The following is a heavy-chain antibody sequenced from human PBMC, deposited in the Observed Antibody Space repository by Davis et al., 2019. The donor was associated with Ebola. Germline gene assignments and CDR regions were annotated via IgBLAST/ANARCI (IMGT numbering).Heavy chain of an antibody. V-gene: IGHV3-30*03. CDR3: ARALGGEDD. D-gene: IGHD3-16*01. J-gene: IGHJ4*02. CDR2: ISYDGSNK. CDR1: GFTFSSYG. Sequence: GGSLRLSCAASGFTFSSYGMHWVRQAPGKGLEWVAVISYDGSNKYYADSVKGRFTISRDNSKNTLYLQMNSLRAEDTAVYYCARALGGEDDWGQGTLVTVSS.